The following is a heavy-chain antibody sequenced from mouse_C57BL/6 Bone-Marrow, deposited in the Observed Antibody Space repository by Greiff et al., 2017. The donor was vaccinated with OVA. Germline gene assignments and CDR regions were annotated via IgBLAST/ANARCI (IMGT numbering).Heavy chain of an antibody. CDR2: IDPSDSYT. D-gene: IGHD1-1*01. CDR3: ARGVYYGSSHYYAMDY. Sequence: VQLQQPGAELVMPGASVKLSCKASGYTFTSYWMHWVKQRPGQGLEWIGEIDPSDSYTNYNQKFKGKSTLTVDQSSSTAYMQLSSLTSEDSAVYNCARGVYYGSSHYYAMDYWGQGTSVTVSS. V-gene: IGHV1-69*01. CDR1: GYTFTSYW. J-gene: IGHJ4*01.